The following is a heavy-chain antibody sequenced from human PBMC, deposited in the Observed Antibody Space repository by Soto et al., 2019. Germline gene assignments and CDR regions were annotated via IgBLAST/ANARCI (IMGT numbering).Heavy chain of an antibody. CDR3: ARSEGAEGVVWFVT. V-gene: IGHV3-23*01. D-gene: IGHD1-26*01. Sequence: EVHLLESGGDLVQPGGSLRVSCVASGFSFSNYAMSWVRQAPGKGLEWVSGIRGSGAETHYADSVKGRFTISRDNSKNTVYLEMRSLNVGDTAVYYCARSEGAEGVVWFVTWGRGTLVTVSS. J-gene: IGHJ5*02. CDR2: IRGSGAET. CDR1: GFSFSNYA.